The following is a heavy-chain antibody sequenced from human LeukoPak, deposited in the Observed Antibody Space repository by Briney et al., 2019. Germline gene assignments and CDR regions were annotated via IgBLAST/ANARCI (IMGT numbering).Heavy chain of an antibody. J-gene: IGHJ1*01. D-gene: IGHD6-13*01. V-gene: IGHV3-21*01. Sequence: PGGSLRLSCAASGFTFSSYSMNWVRQAPGKGLEWVSSISSSSTYIYYADSVKGRFTISRDNAKNSPYLQMNSLRAEDTAVYYCARGGYSSTLYGRYQHWGQGTLVTVSP. CDR1: GFTFSSYS. CDR3: ARGGYSSTLYGRYQH. CDR2: ISSSSTYI.